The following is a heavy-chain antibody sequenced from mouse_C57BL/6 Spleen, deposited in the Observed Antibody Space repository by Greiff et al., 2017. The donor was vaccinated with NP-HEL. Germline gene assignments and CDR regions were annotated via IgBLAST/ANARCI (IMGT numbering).Heavy chain of an antibody. CDR3: ARDAVLRSVAGYFDV. CDR2: ISDGGSYT. V-gene: IGHV5-4*01. D-gene: IGHD1-1*01. J-gene: IGHJ1*03. Sequence: EVQLVESGGGLVKPGGSLKLSCAASGFTFSSYAMSWVRQTPEKRLEWVATISDGGSYTYYPDNVKGRFTISRDNAKNNLYLQMSHLKSEDTAMYYCARDAVLRSVAGYFDVWGTGTTVTVSS. CDR1: GFTFSSYA.